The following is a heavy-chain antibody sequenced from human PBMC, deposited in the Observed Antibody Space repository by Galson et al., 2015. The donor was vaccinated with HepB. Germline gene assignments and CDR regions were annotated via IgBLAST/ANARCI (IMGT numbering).Heavy chain of an antibody. J-gene: IGHJ6*02. D-gene: IGHD2-8*01. CDR2: IKQDGSEK. CDR1: GFTFSSYR. Sequence: SLRLSCAASGFTFSSYRMSWVRQAPGKGLEWVANIKQDGSEKYYVDSVKGRFTISRDNAKNSLFLQINSLRAEDTAVYYCARDGDIVLAYYYYGMDVWGQGTTVTVSS. V-gene: IGHV3-7*01. CDR3: ARDGDIVLAYYYYGMDV.